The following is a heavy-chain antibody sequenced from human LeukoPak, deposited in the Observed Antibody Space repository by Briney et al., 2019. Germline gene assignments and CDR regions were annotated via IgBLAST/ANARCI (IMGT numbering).Heavy chain of an antibody. V-gene: IGHV3-23*01. CDR1: GFTFSSYA. Sequence: PGGSLRLSCAASGFTFSSYAMSWVRQDPGKGLEWVSAISGSGGSTYYADSVKGRFTISRDNSKNTLYLQMNSLRAEDTAVYYCAKDVEVSGYFDYWGQGTLVTVSS. CDR3: AKDVEVSGYFDY. J-gene: IGHJ4*02. D-gene: IGHD1-1*01. CDR2: ISGSGGST.